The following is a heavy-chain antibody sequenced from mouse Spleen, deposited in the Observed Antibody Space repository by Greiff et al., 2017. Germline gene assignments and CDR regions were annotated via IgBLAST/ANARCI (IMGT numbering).Heavy chain of an antibody. D-gene: IGHD2-4*01. CDR1: GFTFSSYG. CDR2: ISSAGSYT. J-gene: IGHJ2*01. V-gene: IGHV5-6*01. CDR3: ARQGSTMITTRGYFDY. Sequence: VQLKESGGDLVKPGGSLKLSCAASGFTFSSYGMSWVRQTPDKRLEWVATISSAGSYTYCPDSVKGRFTISRDNAKNTLYLQMSSLKSEDTAMYYCARQGSTMITTRGYFDYWGQGTTLTVSS.